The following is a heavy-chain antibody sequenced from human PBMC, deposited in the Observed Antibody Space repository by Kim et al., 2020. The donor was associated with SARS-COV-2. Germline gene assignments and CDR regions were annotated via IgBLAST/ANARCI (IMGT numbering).Heavy chain of an antibody. D-gene: IGHD5-12*01. CDR1: GFTFSKYA. CDR2: ISGSGDTT. J-gene: IGHJ1*01. V-gene: IGHV3-23*01. CDR3: ANGASSGFGGIAVSLQH. Sequence: GGSLRLSCAASGFTFSKYAMTWVRQAPGQGLEWVSGISGSGDTTFYADSVKGRFTISSDNYRDPLYLQMNSRRVEDAALYYCANGASSGFGGIAVSLQH.